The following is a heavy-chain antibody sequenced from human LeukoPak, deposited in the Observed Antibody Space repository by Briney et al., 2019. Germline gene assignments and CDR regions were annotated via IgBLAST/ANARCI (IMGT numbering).Heavy chain of an antibody. D-gene: IGHD3-10*01. Sequence: GASVKVSCKASGYTFTSYGISWVRQATGQGLEWMGWMNPNSGNTGYAQKFQGRVTMTRNTSISTAYMELSSLRSEDTAVYYCARNMGVRDYYGPGSYLYWGQGTLVTVSS. J-gene: IGHJ4*02. CDR1: GYTFTSYG. CDR2: MNPNSGNT. V-gene: IGHV1-8*02. CDR3: ARNMGVRDYYGPGSYLY.